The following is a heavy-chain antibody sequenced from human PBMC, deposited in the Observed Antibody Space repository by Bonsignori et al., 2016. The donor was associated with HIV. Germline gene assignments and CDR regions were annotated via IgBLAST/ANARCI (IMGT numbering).Heavy chain of an antibody. D-gene: IGHD6-19*01. V-gene: IGHV4-39*02. CDR2: IYYLGNT. CDR1: GGSVSSSQYY. Sequence: QLHLQESGPGLVKPSETLSLSCTVSGGSVSSSQYYWGWLRQPPGKGLEWLGSIYYLGNTFYTPSLKSRVNISVDTSNNRFSLNLDSATAADTALYYCARVVGYSSDWLSRGTYYFDYWGQGTLVIVS. J-gene: IGHJ4*02. CDR3: ARVVGYSSDWLSRGTYYFDY.